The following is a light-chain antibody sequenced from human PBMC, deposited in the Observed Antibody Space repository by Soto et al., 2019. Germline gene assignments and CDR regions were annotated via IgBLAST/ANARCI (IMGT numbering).Light chain of an antibody. J-gene: IGKJ1*01. Sequence: EIVMTQSPATLSVSTGERATLSCRASQSVSSNLAWYQQKLGQAPRLLIYGASTRATGIPARFSGSGSGTEFTLTISSLQSEDFAVYYCQQYNNWPQTFGQGTKVDI. CDR1: QSVSSN. CDR3: QQYNNWPQT. V-gene: IGKV3-15*01. CDR2: GAS.